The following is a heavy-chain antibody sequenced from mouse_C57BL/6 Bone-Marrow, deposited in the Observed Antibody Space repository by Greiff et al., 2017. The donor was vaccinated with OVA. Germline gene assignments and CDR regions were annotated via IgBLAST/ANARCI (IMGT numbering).Heavy chain of an antibody. V-gene: IGHV5-6*01. Sequence: EVQLQQSGGDLVKPGGSLKLSCAASGFTFSSYGMSWVRQTPDKRLEWVATISSGGSYTYYPDSVKGRFTISSDNAKNTLYLQLSSLKSEDTAMYYCARHGYDYDDGWYYFDYWGQGTTLTVSS. J-gene: IGHJ2*01. CDR2: ISSGGSYT. D-gene: IGHD2-4*01. CDR1: GFTFSSYG. CDR3: ARHGYDYDDGWYYFDY.